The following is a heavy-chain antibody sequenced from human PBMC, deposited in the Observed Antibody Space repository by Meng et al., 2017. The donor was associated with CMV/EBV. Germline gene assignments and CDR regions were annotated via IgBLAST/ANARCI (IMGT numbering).Heavy chain of an antibody. Sequence: GSLRLSCTVSGGSISSSSYYWGWIRQPPGKGLEWIGSIYYSGSTYYNPSLKSRVTISVDTSKNQFSLKLSSVTAADTAVYYCARRRPPEAEIVLMVYAEPNDAFDIWGQGTMVTVSS. CDR2: IYYSGST. D-gene: IGHD2-8*01. CDR3: ARRRPPEAEIVLMVYAEPNDAFDI. J-gene: IGHJ3*02. CDR1: GGSISSSSYY. V-gene: IGHV4-39*01.